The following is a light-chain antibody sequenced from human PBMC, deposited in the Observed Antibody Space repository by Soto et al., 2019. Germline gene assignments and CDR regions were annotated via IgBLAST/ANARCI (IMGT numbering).Light chain of an antibody. J-gene: IGKJ2*01. CDR2: AAS. CDR1: RSISYY. Sequence: DIPMTQSPSILSASVGDRVTITCRASRSISYYLNWYRQKPGKAPELLIYAASNLEGGVPSRFSGSGSGTEFTLTISSLQPEDFATYHCQQSYSTPRTFGQGTKLDFK. CDR3: QQSYSTPRT. V-gene: IGKV1-39*01.